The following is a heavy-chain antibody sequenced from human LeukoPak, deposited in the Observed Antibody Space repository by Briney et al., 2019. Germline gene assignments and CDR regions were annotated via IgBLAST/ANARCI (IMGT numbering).Heavy chain of an antibody. J-gene: IGHJ4*02. D-gene: IGHD6-19*01. Sequence: GGSLRLSCAASGFTFSSFAMSWVRQAPGQGLEWVSAISVSGDRTYYADSGKGRFTISRDNSKNTLYLQMNSLRVEDTAVYYCAKGHSSGWYLGTYYFDYWGQGTLVTVSS. V-gene: IGHV3-23*01. CDR3: AKGHSSGWYLGTYYFDY. CDR2: ISVSGDRT. CDR1: GFTFSSFA.